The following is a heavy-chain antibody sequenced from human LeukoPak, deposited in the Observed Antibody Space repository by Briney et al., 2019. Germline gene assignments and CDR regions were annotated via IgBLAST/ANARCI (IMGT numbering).Heavy chain of an antibody. CDR2: IYYSGST. Sequence: PSETLSLTCTVSGGSISSSSYYWGWIRQPPGKGLEWIGSIYYSGSTYYNPSLKSRVTISVDTSKNQFSLKLSSVTAADTAVYYCARGAYDSSGPNWFDPWGQGTLVTVSS. CDR3: ARGAYDSSGPNWFDP. J-gene: IGHJ5*02. V-gene: IGHV4-39*07. D-gene: IGHD3-22*01. CDR1: GGSISSSSYY.